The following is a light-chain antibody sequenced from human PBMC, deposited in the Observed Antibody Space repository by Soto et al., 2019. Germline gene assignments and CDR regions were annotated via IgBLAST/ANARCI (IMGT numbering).Light chain of an antibody. J-gene: IGLJ3*02. CDR1: SSNIGAGYD. V-gene: IGLV1-40*01. CDR3: QSYDSSLSGWV. CDR2: GNS. Sequence: QLVLTQPPSVSGAPGQRVTISCTGSSSNIGAGYDVKWYQQLPGTAPKLLIHGNSNRPSGVPDRFSGSKSGTSASLAITGLQAEDEADYYCQSYDSSLSGWVFGGGTKLTVL.